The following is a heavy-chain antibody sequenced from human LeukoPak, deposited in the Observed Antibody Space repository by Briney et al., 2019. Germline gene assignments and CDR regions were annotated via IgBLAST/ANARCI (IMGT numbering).Heavy chain of an antibody. V-gene: IGHV1-2*02. CDR2: INPNSGGT. CDR3: ARLLGHLKYYFDY. Sequence: ASVKVSCKASGYTFAGYYMHWVRQAPGQGLEWMGWINPNSGGTNYAQKFQGRVTMTRDTPISTAYMELSRLRSDDTAVYYCARLLGHLKYYFDYWGQGTLVTVSS. D-gene: IGHD2-15*01. J-gene: IGHJ4*02. CDR1: GYTFAGYY.